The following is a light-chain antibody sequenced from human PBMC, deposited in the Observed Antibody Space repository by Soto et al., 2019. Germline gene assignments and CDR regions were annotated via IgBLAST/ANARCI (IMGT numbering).Light chain of an antibody. CDR3: QQYNSYSPCIT. Sequence: IQMTQSPATLSASVGDRVTITCRASQSISSWLAWYQQKPGKAPKLLIYKASSLESGVPSRFSGSGSGTEFTLTISSLQPEDFAVYYCQQYNSYSPCITFGQGTRLEIK. J-gene: IGKJ5*01. CDR2: KAS. V-gene: IGKV1-5*03. CDR1: QSISSW.